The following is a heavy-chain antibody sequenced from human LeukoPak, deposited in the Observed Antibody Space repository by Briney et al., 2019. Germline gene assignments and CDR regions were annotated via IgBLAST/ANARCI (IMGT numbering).Heavy chain of an antibody. CDR2: ISGSGGST. D-gene: IGHD3-10*01. CDR1: GFTFSSYA. Sequence: GGSLRLSCAASGFTFSSYAMSWVRQAPGEGLEWVSAISGSGGSTYYADPVKGRFTISRDNSKNTLYLQMNSLRAEDTAVYYCAKSYYYGSGTDYWGQGTLVTVSS. J-gene: IGHJ4*02. CDR3: AKSYYYGSGTDY. V-gene: IGHV3-23*01.